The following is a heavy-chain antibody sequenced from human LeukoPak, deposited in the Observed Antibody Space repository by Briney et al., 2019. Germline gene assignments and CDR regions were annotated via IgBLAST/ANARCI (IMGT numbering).Heavy chain of an antibody. CDR1: GFTFSSNW. Sequence: GGSLRLSCAASGFTFSSNWMHWVRQAPGKGLVWVSRINEDGSTTNYADSVKGRSTIFRDNAKNTLYLQMNSLRAEDTAVYYCAREYGVITGFDYWGQGTLVTVSS. V-gene: IGHV3-74*01. D-gene: IGHD3-22*01. J-gene: IGHJ4*02. CDR3: AREYGVITGFDY. CDR2: INEDGSTT.